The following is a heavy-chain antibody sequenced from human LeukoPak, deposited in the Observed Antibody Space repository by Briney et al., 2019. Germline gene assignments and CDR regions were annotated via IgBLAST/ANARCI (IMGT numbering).Heavy chain of an antibody. J-gene: IGHJ5*02. CDR3: ARRSPSSWSLNWFDP. V-gene: IGHV4-39*01. Sequence: SETLSLTCTVSGGSISSSSYYWGWIRQPPGKGLEWIVSIYYSGSTYYNPSLKSRVTISVDTSKNQFSLKLSSVTAADTAVYYCARRSPSSWSLNWFDPWGQGTLVTVSS. D-gene: IGHD6-13*01. CDR1: GGSISSSSYY. CDR2: IYYSGST.